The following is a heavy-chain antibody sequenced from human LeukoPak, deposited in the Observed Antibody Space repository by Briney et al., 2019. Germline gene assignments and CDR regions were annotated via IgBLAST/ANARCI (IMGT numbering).Heavy chain of an antibody. V-gene: IGHV3-66*01. CDR1: GFTFSSYA. Sequence: GGSLRLSCAASGFTFSSYAMSWVRQAPGKGLEWVSVIYSGGSTYYADSVKGRFTISRDNSKNTLFLQMNSLRAEDTAVYYCARSSYYDQFDYWGQGTLVTVSS. CDR2: IYSGGST. CDR3: ARSSYYDQFDY. D-gene: IGHD3-22*01. J-gene: IGHJ4*02.